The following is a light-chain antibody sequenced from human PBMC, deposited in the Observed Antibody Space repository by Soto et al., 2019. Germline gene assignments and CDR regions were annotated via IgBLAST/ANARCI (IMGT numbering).Light chain of an antibody. J-gene: IGLJ1*01. V-gene: IGLV2-11*01. Sequence: QSVLTQPRSVSGSPRQSVTISCTGTGSDVGHYNYVSWYQQNPGKAPKLMIHDVSKRPSGVPDRFSGSKSGYTASLTISGLQAEDEADYYCCSYAGSYTFYVFGTGTKVTV. CDR1: GSDVGHYNY. CDR2: DVS. CDR3: CSYAGSYTFYV.